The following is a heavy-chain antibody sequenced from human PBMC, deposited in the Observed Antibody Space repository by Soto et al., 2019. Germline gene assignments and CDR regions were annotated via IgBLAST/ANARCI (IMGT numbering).Heavy chain of an antibody. CDR2: IYYSGST. CDR1: GGSISSGGYY. V-gene: IGHV4-31*03. J-gene: IGHJ4*02. CDR3: ARAFLNGYYFDY. Sequence: SETLSLTCTVSGGSISSGGYYWSWIRQHPGKGLEWIGYIYYSGSTYYNPSLKSRVTISVDTSKNQFSLKLSSVTAADTAVYCCARAFLNGYYFDYWGQGTLVTVSS. D-gene: IGHD3-3*02.